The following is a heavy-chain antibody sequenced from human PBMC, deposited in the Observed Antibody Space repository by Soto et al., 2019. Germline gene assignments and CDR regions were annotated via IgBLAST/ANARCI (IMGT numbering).Heavy chain of an antibody. J-gene: IGHJ4*02. D-gene: IGHD3-16*01. CDR2: INSDGSTT. CDR1: GFTSSDYW. CDR3: AKMGRDAYKPIDS. V-gene: IGHV3-74*01. Sequence: GGSLRLSCAASGFTSSDYWLHWVRQAPGKGLVWVSRINSDGSTTSYADSVKGRFTISRDNAKNSLYLQMNSLRAEDTAVYYCAKMGRDAYKPIDSWGQGSLVTVSS.